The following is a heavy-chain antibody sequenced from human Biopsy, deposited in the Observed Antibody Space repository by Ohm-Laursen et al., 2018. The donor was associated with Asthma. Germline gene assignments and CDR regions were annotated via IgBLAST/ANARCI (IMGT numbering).Heavy chain of an antibody. CDR2: VHSTGST. D-gene: IGHD1-14*01. Sequence: SHTLSLTCTVSPGSINDYYWNWIRQFPGKGLEWIGYVHSTGSTRFNPSLKSRLTISVDTSHDQVSLKLTSVTAADTAVYYCVRATGTWSQGGPHYFDHWGQGTLVTVSS. J-gene: IGHJ4*02. CDR3: VRATGTWSQGGPHYFDH. V-gene: IGHV4-59*07. CDR1: PGSINDYY.